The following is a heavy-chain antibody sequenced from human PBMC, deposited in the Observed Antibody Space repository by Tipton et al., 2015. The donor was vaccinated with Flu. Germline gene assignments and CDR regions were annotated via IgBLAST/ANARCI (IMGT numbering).Heavy chain of an antibody. V-gene: IGHV4-30-4*01. CDR3: ARGDPGVDMTTITGKLDY. CDR2: IYHSGST. J-gene: IGHJ4*02. D-gene: IGHD4-17*01. CDR1: GGSISSGDYF. Sequence: TLSLTCTVSGGSISSGDYFWSWIRQHPGKGLEWIGYIYHSGSTHYNPSLKSRLNISIDTPKNQFSLKLSSVTAADTAVYFCARGDPGVDMTTITGKLDYWGQRPLVPVSS.